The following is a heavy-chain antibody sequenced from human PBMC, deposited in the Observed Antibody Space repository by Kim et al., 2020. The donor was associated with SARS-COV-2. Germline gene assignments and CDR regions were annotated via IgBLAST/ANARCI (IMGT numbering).Heavy chain of an antibody. CDR1: GYTFTGYY. CDR2: INPNSGGT. CDR3: ARGGSGVVVPAATGDY. D-gene: IGHD2-2*01. J-gene: IGHJ4*02. V-gene: IGHV1-2*02. Sequence: ASVKVSCKASGYTFTGYYMHWVRQAPGQGPEWMGWINPNSGGTNYAQKFQGRVTMTRDTSISTAYMELTRLRSDDTAVYYCARGGSGVVVPAATGDYWGQGTLVTVSP.